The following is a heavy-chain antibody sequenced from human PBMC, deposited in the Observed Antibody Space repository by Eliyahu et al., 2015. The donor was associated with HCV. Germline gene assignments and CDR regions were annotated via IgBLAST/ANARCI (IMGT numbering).Heavy chain of an antibody. CDR3: ATVRASVTHRAEYFQH. Sequence: QVQLEQSGAEVKKPGSSVKVSCKASGGXFRTLSINWVRQAPGQGLEWMGRILPVFGSSXYAXKFQGRVSITADESTATAYLELNSLTSDDTAIFYCATVRASVTHRAEYFQHWGQGTLVTVS. CDR1: GGXFRTLS. D-gene: IGHD5/OR15-5a*01. CDR2: ILPVFGSS. V-gene: IGHV1-69*01. J-gene: IGHJ1*01.